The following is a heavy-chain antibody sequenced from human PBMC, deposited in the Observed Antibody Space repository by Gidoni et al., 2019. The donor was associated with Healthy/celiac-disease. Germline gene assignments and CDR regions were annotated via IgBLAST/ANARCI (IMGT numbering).Heavy chain of an antibody. D-gene: IGHD4-17*01. J-gene: IGHJ3*02. CDR2: FDPEDGET. V-gene: IGHV1-24*01. CDR3: ATTPPDVLRMTTVEKDAFDI. Sequence: QVQLVQSGAEVKKPGASVKVSCKVSGYTLTDLSMHWVRQAPGKGLEWMGGFDPEDGETIYAQKFQGRVTMTEDTSTDTAYMELSSLRSEDTAVYYCATTPPDVLRMTTVEKDAFDIWGQGTMVTVSS. CDR1: GYTLTDLS.